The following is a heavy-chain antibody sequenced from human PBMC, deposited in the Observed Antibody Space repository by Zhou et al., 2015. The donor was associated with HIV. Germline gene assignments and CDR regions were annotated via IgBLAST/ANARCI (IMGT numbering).Heavy chain of an antibody. CDR3: VRTTYFFDS. CDR1: GFIFEEHA. V-gene: IGHV3-9*01. J-gene: IGHJ5*01. D-gene: IGHD1-1*01. Sequence: EVHLVESGGNLVRPGRSLRLSCAASGFIFEEHALHWVRQAPGKGLEWVSSISWNSGRIGYADSVKGRFIISRDNAKNTVYLQMNSLRGEDTAMYYCVRTTYFFDSWGQGTLVTVSS. CDR2: ISWNSGRI.